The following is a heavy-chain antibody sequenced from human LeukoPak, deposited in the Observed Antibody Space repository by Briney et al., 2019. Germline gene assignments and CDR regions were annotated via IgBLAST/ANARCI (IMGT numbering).Heavy chain of an antibody. CDR1: GFTFSDYY. J-gene: IGHJ6*03. CDR3: ARSKAQIGYYYYMDV. V-gene: IGHV3-11*04. Sequence: SGGSLRLSCAASGFTFSDYYMSWIRQAPGKGLEWVSYISSSGSTIYYADSVKGRFTISRGNAKNSLYLQMNSLRAEDTAVYYCARSKAQIGYYYYMDVWGKGTTVTVSS. CDR2: ISSSGSTI. D-gene: IGHD3-10*01.